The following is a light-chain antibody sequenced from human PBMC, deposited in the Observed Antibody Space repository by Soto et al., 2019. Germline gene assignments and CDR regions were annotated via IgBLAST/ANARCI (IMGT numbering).Light chain of an antibody. J-gene: IGKJ1*01. CDR1: QRISSW. Sequence: DIQMTQSPSILSASVGDRVTITCRASQRISSWLAWYQQKPGKAPNVLIYKASHLENGVPSRFSGRGSGTEFPLTISSLQPGDFATYYCQHYNTYPWTFGQGTKV. CDR3: QHYNTYPWT. CDR2: KAS. V-gene: IGKV1-5*03.